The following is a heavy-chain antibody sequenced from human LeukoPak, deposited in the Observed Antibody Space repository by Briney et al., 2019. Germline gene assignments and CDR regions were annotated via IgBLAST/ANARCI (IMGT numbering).Heavy chain of an antibody. CDR2: MYYSGST. Sequence: SETLSLTCIVFGGSISSSPYYWGWIRQPPGKGREWIGNMYYSGSTYYNPSLKTRVTISVDTSKNQFSLKLTSVTAADTAVYYCARHSYVDGNCPRHLAYWGQGSLVTVSS. V-gene: IGHV4-39*01. CDR3: ARHSYVDGNCPRHLAY. D-gene: IGHD2-21*01. J-gene: IGHJ4*02. CDR1: GGSISSSPYY.